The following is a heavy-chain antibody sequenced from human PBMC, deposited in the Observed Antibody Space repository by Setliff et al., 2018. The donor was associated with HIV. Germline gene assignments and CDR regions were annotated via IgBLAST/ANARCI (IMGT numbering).Heavy chain of an antibody. D-gene: IGHD3-10*01. Sequence: ASVKVSCKASGYSFTGYWMHWVRQAPGQGLEWMGRINPHSGVTNYAQKFQGRVTMTRDTSIATAYMDLSRLTSDDTAVYYCAKNSDFGGTTNWFDPWGQGTLVTVSS. CDR3: AKNSDFGGTTNWFDP. CDR2: INPHSGVT. J-gene: IGHJ5*02. CDR1: GYSFTGYW. V-gene: IGHV1-2*06.